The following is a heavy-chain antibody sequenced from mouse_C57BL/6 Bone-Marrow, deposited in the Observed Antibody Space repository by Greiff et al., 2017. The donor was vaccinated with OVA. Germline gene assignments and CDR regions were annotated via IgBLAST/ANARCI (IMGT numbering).Heavy chain of an antibody. CDR1: GYTFTSYW. Sequence: QVQLQQPGAELVRPGSSVKLSCKASGYTFTSYWMHWVKQRPIQGLEWIGNIDPSDSETHYNQKFKDKATLTVDKSSSTAYMQLSSLTSEDSAVYYCASDVYYAMDYGGQGTAVTVSS. D-gene: IGHD2-3*01. CDR2: IDPSDSET. J-gene: IGHJ4*01. V-gene: IGHV1-52*01. CDR3: ASDVYYAMDY.